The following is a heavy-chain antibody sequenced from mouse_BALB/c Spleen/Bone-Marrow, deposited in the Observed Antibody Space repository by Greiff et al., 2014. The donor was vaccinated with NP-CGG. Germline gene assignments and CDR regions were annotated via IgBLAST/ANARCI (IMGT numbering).Heavy chain of an antibody. V-gene: IGHV14-3*02. D-gene: IGHD3-2*01. CDR2: IDPANGNT. CDR3: ATDSSGYLDY. J-gene: IGHJ2*01. CDR1: GFNIKDTY. Sequence: EVQRVESGAELVKPGASVKLSCTASGFNIKDTYMHWVKQRPEQGLEWIGRIDPANGNTKYDPKFQGKATITADTSSNTAYLQLSSLTSEDTAVYYCATDSSGYLDYWGQGTTLTVSS.